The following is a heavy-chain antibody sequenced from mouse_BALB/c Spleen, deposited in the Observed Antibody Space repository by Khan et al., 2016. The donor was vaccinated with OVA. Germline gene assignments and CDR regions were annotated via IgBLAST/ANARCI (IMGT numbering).Heavy chain of an antibody. CDR1: GFNIKDYY. Sequence: EVQLQESGAELVRPGASVKLPCKASGFNIKDYYIHWVKQRPEQGLEWIGWIDPENGNIIYDPKFQGKASITADTSSNTAYLQLSSLTSEDTAVYYCARDGYSPWFAYWGQGTLVTVSA. D-gene: IGHD2-3*01. V-gene: IGHV14-1*02. CDR2: IDPENGNI. J-gene: IGHJ3*01. CDR3: ARDGYSPWFAY.